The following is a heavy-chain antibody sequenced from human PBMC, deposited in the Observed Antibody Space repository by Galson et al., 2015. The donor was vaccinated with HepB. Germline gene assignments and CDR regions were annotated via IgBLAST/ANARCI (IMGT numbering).Heavy chain of an antibody. D-gene: IGHD3-16*01. J-gene: IGHJ4*02. CDR1: GFTFSSYA. CDR3: ARDKDDGGLDY. Sequence: SLRLSCAASGFTFSSYAMHWVRQAPGKGLEWVAVISYDGSNKYYADSVKGRFTISRDNSKNTLYLQMNSLRAEDTAVYYCARDKDDGGLDYWGQGTLVTVSS. V-gene: IGHV3-30-3*01. CDR2: ISYDGSNK.